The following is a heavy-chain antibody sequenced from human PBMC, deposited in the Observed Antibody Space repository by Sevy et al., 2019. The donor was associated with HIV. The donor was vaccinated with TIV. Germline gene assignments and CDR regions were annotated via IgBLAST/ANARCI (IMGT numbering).Heavy chain of an antibody. V-gene: IGHV3-49*03. CDR3: TRGLAGADTPEYYFDY. CDR1: GFTFDDYA. D-gene: IGHD2-15*01. CDR2: ITRNSYKAYGGQT. Sequence: GGSLRLSCTTSGFTFDDYAMTWFRQPPGKGLEWVAFITRNSYKAYGGQTDYAASVKGRVIISRDDSKSIAYLQMNSLKNEDIAFYYCTRGLAGADTPEYYFDYWGQGTLVTVSS. J-gene: IGHJ4*02.